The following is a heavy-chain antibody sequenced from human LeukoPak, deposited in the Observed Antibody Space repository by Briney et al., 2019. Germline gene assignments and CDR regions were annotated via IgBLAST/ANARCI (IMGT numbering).Heavy chain of an antibody. V-gene: IGHV3-48*02. CDR2: ICTGTRTI. D-gene: IGHD3-3*01. CDR3: ARDGGTFGVVGS. J-gene: IGHJ4*02. Sequence: LGGSLILSCAASGFSFPIYSVYGVRQAPGKGLGWVAYICTGTRTIYQRNSVEGRFSISRDNAQTTLYWQRGNLTDADSLVYYCARDGGTFGVVGSGGQGTLVAVS. CDR1: GFSFPIYS.